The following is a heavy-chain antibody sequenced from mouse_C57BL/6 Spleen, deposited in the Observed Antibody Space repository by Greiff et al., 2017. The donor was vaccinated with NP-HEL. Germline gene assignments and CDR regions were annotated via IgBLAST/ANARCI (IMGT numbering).Heavy chain of an antibody. V-gene: IGHV1-72*01. CDR2: IDPNSGGT. D-gene: IGHD2-1*01. J-gene: IGHJ4*01. Sequence: QVQLQQPGAELVKPGASVKLSCKASGYTFTSYWMHWVKQRPGRGLEWIGRIDPNSGGTKYNEKFKGKATLTVDKPSSTAYMQLSSLTSEDSAVYYCARDYGNPYYYAMDYWGQGTSVTVSS. CDR1: GYTFTSYW. CDR3: ARDYGNPYYYAMDY.